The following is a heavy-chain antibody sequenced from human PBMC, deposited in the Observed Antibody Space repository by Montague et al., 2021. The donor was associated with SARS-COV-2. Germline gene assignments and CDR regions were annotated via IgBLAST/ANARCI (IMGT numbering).Heavy chain of an antibody. CDR3: ARSPRGSGTGWLDY. J-gene: IGHJ4*02. D-gene: IGHD3/OR15-3a*01. V-gene: IGHV3-48*03. Sequence: SLRLSCAASGFDFFNFDMAWVRQAPGRGLEWISDISSSGATILYADSLKGRFTISRDNIQKSLYLQMNSLKDEDTAVYYCARSPRGSGTGWLDYWGQGTLVTVSS. CDR1: GFDFFNFD. CDR2: ISSSGATI.